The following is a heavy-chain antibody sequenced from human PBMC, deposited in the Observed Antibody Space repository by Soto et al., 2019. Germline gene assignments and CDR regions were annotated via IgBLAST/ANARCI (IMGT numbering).Heavy chain of an antibody. V-gene: IGHV4-4*07. CDR2: IYTSGST. Sequence: SETLSLTCAVSGGCIWSYYGGWIRQPAGKGLEWIGRIYTSGSTNYNPSLKSRVTMSVDTSKNQFSLKLSSVTAADTAVYYCAKRIVGNSGHGMDAWGQGTTVTVSS. CDR3: AKRIVGNSGHGMDA. D-gene: IGHD1-26*01. J-gene: IGHJ6*02. CDR1: GGCIWSYY.